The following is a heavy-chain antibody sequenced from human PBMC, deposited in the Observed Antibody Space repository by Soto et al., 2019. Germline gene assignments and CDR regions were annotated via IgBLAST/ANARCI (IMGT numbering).Heavy chain of an antibody. CDR3: ATGVIWIGYFTVDS. CDR1: GGSFGNSS. J-gene: IGHJ4*02. Sequence: SVKVSCKASGGSFGNSSINWVRQTPGQGLEWLGGFIPVYRTLNYAQKFQGRVTITADESTGTAYMTLSSLASNDTAVYYCATGVIWIGYFTVDSWGQGTRVTVSS. D-gene: IGHD3-3*01. CDR2: FIPVYRTL. V-gene: IGHV1-69*13.